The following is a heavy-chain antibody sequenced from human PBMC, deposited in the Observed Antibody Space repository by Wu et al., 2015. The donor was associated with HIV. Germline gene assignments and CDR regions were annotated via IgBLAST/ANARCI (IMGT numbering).Heavy chain of an antibody. V-gene: IGHV1-2*02. CDR1: GYIFSDYY. J-gene: IGHJ6*03. CDR3: ARDLGDDFAVRGFYWYMDV. CDR2: INPNSGGT. D-gene: IGHD2-21*02. Sequence: QVHLVQSGAEVKKPGASVKVSCKASGYIFSDYYIHWVRQAPGQGLQWMGWINPNSGGTKSAQKFQGRVTMTRDTSITTAYLELSRLGSGDTAVYFCARDLGDDFAVRGFYWYMDVWGRGTAITVSS.